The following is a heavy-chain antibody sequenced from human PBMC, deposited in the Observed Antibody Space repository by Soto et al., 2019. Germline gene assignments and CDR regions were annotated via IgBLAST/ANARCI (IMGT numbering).Heavy chain of an antibody. D-gene: IGHD3-10*01. CDR1: GFTFSNYW. CDR2: INSDGSIT. Sequence: EVQLVESGGGLVQPGGSLRLSCAASGFTFSNYWIHWVRQAPGKGLMWVSRINSDGSITNYADFVKGRFTISRDNAKNTLYLQMNSLRAEDTALYYCARGVRGHYGKDVRGQGTTVTVSS. V-gene: IGHV3-74*01. J-gene: IGHJ6*02. CDR3: ARGVRGHYGKDV.